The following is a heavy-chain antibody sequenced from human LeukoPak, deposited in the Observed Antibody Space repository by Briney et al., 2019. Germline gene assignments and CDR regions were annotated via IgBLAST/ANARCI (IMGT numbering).Heavy chain of an antibody. J-gene: IGHJ4*02. CDR1: GGSFSVYY. V-gene: IGHV4-34*01. Sequence: SETLSLTCAVYGGSFSVYYWSWIRQPPGKGLEWIGEINHSGSTNYNPSLKSRVTISVDTSKNQFSLKLSSVTAADTAVYYCARGPYCSSTSCYTDYWGQGTLVTVSS. CDR2: INHSGST. CDR3: ARGPYCSSTSCYTDY. D-gene: IGHD2-2*02.